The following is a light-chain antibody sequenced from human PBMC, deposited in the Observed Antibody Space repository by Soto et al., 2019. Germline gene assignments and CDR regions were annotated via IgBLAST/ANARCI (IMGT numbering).Light chain of an antibody. Sequence: EIVMTQSPATLSVSPGERATLSCRASQSVSSNLAWYQQKPGHAPRLLIYGASTRATGIPARFSGSGSGTEFTLTLSSLQSEDFAVYYCQQYNNWPQWTFGQGTKVEIK. CDR3: QQYNNWPQWT. CDR2: GAS. V-gene: IGKV3-15*01. J-gene: IGKJ1*01. CDR1: QSVSSN.